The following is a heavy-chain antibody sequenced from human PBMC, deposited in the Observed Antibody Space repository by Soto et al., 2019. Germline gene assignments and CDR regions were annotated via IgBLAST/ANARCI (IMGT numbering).Heavy chain of an antibody. J-gene: IGHJ4*02. V-gene: IGHV2-5*02. CDR3: VRASGGGNSAYFDY. Sequence: QITLKESGPPLVKPTQTLTLTCTFSGFSLSSSDVGVGWIRQPPGKALEWLALIYWDDDKRYSPSLKSRLTIPKDTPRNQVVLTVTNLDPVDTATYYCVRASGGGNSAYFDYWGQGTLVTVSS. D-gene: IGHD2-21*02. CDR2: IYWDDDK. CDR1: GFSLSSSDVG.